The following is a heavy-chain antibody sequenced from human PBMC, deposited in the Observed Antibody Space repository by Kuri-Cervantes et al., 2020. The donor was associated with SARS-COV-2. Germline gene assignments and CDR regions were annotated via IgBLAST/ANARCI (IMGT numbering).Heavy chain of an antibody. Sequence: GGSLRLSCAASGFSFSMYWMSWVRQAPGKGLEWVANIKKDGSEKYYVDSVKGRFTISRDNAKNSLYLQMNSLRAEDTAVYYCAREQWLELDAFDIRGQGTMVTVSS. CDR2: IKKDGSEK. D-gene: IGHD6-19*01. CDR1: GFSFSMYW. J-gene: IGHJ3*02. V-gene: IGHV3-7*01. CDR3: AREQWLELDAFDI.